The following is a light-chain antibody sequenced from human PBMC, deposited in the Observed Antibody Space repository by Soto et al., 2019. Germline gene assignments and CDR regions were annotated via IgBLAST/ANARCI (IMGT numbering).Light chain of an antibody. CDR3: QTWSTGIGV. CDR1: SGHSNYA. J-gene: IGLJ2*01. Sequence: QSVLTQSPSASASLGASVKLTCTLNSGHSNYAIAWHQQQPEKGPRYLMKLNSDGSHNKGDGIPDRFSGSSSGAERYLTISSLQSEDEADYYCQTWSTGIGVFGGGTKVTVL. V-gene: IGLV4-69*01. CDR2: LNSDGSH.